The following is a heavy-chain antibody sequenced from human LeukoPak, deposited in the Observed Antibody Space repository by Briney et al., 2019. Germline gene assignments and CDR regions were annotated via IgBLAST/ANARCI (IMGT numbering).Heavy chain of an antibody. V-gene: IGHV3-33*01. Sequence: PGGSLRLSCAASGFTFSSYGMHWVRQAPGKGLEWVAVIWYDGSNKYYADSVKGRFTISRDNSKNTLYLQMNSLRAEDTAVYYCARDQGRGYSYGWDYFDYWGQGTLVTVSS. D-gene: IGHD5-18*01. CDR3: ARDQGRGYSYGWDYFDY. CDR2: IWYDGSNK. J-gene: IGHJ4*02. CDR1: GFTFSSYG.